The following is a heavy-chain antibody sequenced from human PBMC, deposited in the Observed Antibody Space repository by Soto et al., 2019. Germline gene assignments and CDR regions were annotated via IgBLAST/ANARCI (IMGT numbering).Heavy chain of an antibody. J-gene: IGHJ4*02. CDR2: VTSSSSSM. CDR3: AREADFASSGYVLDY. V-gene: IGHV3-21*01. Sequence: GSLRLSCAASGFTFNRYSMNWVRQAPGKGLEWVSSVTSSSSSMLYADSVKGRFTISGDDAKDSLFLQMNSLRADDTAVYYCAREADFASSGYVLDYWGQGTLVTVSS. CDR1: GFTFNRYS. D-gene: IGHD3-22*01.